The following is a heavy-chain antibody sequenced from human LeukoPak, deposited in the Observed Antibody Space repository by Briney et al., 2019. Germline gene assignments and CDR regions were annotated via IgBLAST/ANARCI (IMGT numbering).Heavy chain of an antibody. D-gene: IGHD3-16*01. J-gene: IGHJ4*02. CDR3: ARERRAWGEDF. CDR2: FYHSGGT. Sequence: PSETLSLTCNVSASSVSSYYWSWIRQPPGKGLEWMGYFYHSGGTNYNPSFGSRLTISVDTSKNQFSLKLSSVTAADTAVYYCARERRAWGEDFWGQGTLVTVSS. CDR1: ASSVSSYY. V-gene: IGHV4-4*08.